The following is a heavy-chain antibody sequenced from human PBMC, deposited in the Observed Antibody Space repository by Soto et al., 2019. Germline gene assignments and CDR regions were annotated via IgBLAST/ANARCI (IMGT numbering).Heavy chain of an antibody. CDR1: GFTFSSYS. V-gene: IGHV3-21*01. D-gene: IGHD3-10*01. Sequence: PGGSLRLSCAASGFTFSSYSMNWVRQAPGKGLEWVSSISSSSSYIYYADSVKGRFTISRDNAKNSLYLQMNSLRAEDTAVYYCARDGGSGSYFLYGMDVWGQGTTVTVSS. J-gene: IGHJ6*02. CDR3: ARDGGSGSYFLYGMDV. CDR2: ISSSSSYI.